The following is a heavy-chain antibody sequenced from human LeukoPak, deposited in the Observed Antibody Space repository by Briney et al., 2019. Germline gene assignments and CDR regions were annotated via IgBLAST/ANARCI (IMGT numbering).Heavy chain of an antibody. CDR3: AREMYAGWYFAFDI. J-gene: IGHJ3*02. CDR1: GFTFSSYS. V-gene: IGHV3-21*01. CDR2: ISNSGDYI. D-gene: IGHD6-19*01. Sequence: GGSLRLSCAASGFTFSSYSMNWVRQGPGKGLEWVASISNSGDYISYADSLKGRFTISRDNAKNSLFLQMSSLRAEDTAVYYCAREMYAGWYFAFDIWGQGTMVTVSS.